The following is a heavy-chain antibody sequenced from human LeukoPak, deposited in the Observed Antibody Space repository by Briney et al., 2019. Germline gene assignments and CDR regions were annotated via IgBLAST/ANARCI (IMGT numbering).Heavy chain of an antibody. V-gene: IGHV4-39*07. CDR2: VHYSGSI. J-gene: IGHJ3*02. CDR3: ARGLINYYDSSGYHDAFDI. Sequence: SETLSLTCTVSGASISSSSYYWAWIRQPPGKGLEWIGSVHYSGSIYYNPSLKSRATLSVDTSKNEFSLRLTSVTAADTAVYYCARGLINYYDSSGYHDAFDIWGQGTMVTVSS. D-gene: IGHD3-22*01. CDR1: GASISSSSYY.